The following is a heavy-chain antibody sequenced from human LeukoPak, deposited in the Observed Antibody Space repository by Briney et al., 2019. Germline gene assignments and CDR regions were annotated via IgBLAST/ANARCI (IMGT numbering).Heavy chain of an antibody. CDR1: GFTFSDYY. CDR3: AKDATFSSGSYFY. CDR2: ISGSGGST. Sequence: GGSLRLSCAASGFTFSDYYMSWIRQAPGKGLEWVSAISGSGGSTYYADSVKGRFTISRDNSKNTLYLQMNSLRAEDTAVYYCAKDATFSSGSYFYWGQGTLVTVSS. J-gene: IGHJ4*02. D-gene: IGHD3-10*01. V-gene: IGHV3-23*01.